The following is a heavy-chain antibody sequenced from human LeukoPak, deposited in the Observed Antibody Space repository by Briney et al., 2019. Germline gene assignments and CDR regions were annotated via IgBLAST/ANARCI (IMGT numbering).Heavy chain of an antibody. CDR1: GYTFTSYG. J-gene: IGHJ4*02. CDR2: MNPNSGNT. D-gene: IGHD3-9*01. V-gene: IGHV1-8*02. CDR3: ARSPDILTGENFDY. Sequence: ASVKVSCKASGYTFTSYGISWVRQATGQGLEWMGWMNPNSGNTGYAQKFQGRVTMTRNTSISTAYMELSSLRSEDTAVYYCARSPDILTGENFDYWGQGTLVTVSS.